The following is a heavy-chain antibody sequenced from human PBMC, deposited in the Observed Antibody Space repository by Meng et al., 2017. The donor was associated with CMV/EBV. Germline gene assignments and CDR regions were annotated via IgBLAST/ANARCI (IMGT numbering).Heavy chain of an antibody. CDR1: GFTFSSYG. V-gene: IGHV3-30*02. J-gene: IGHJ4*02. CDR2: IRYDGSNK. D-gene: IGHD4-11*01. Sequence: EGSLRLSCAASGFTFSSYGMHWVRQAPGKGLEWVAFIRYDGSNKYYADSVKGRFTISRDNSKNTLYLQMNSLRAEDTAVYYCAKDKGEDDYSNEGGLIDYWGQGTLVTVSS. CDR3: AKDKGEDDYSNEGGLIDY.